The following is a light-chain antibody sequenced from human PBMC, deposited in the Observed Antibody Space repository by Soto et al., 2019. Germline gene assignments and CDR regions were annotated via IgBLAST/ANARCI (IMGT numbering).Light chain of an antibody. Sequence: IQITQSPFPLSGSVGARVTIICRASQTISSCLAWYQQKPGKVPKLLIYKASTLKSGVPSRFSGSGAGTEFTLTISSLQPDDFATYYCQHYNSYSEAFGQGTKVDIK. J-gene: IGKJ1*01. CDR2: KAS. V-gene: IGKV1-5*03. CDR1: QTISSC. CDR3: QHYNSYSEA.